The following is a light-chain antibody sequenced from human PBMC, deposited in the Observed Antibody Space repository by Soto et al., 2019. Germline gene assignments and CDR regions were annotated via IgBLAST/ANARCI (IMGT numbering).Light chain of an antibody. CDR3: QSYDSSLRGHVV. V-gene: IGLV1-40*01. CDR1: SSNIGAGYN. CDR2: SNS. J-gene: IGLJ2*01. Sequence: QSVLTQPPSVSGAPGQRVTISCTGSSSNIGAGYNVHWYQQLPGTAPKLLIYSNSNRPSGVPDRFSCSKSGTSASLAITGLQAEDEADYYCQSYDSSLRGHVVFGGGTKLTVL.